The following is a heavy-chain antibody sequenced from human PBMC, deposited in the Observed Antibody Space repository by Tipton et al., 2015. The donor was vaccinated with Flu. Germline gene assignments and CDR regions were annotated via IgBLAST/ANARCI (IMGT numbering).Heavy chain of an antibody. CDR3: ARGRVSGTYYWYFDV. J-gene: IGHJ2*01. CDR1: GDTFRSYS. Sequence: QVQLVQSGAEVKKPGSSVKVSCKTPGDTFRSYSITWVRQVPGQGFEWMGRAIPLRPIVDYAQKFRDRLTITADESTSVVYMEMSSLTSEDTAIYYCARGRVSGTYYWYFDVWGRGTPVTVSS. D-gene: IGHD1-26*01. CDR2: AIPLRPIV. V-gene: IGHV1-69*02.